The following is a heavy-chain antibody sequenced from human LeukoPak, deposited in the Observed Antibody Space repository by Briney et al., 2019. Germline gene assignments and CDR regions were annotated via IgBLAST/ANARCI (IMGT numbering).Heavy chain of an antibody. CDR1: GYSISSGYY. D-gene: IGHD2-2*01. J-gene: IGHJ4*02. CDR3: ARDTSNTHFDY. Sequence: PSETLSLTCAVSGYSISSGYYWGWIRQPPGKGLEWIGSIYHSGSTYYNPSLKSRVPISVDTSNNQFSLKLSSVTAADTAVYYCARDTSNTHFDYWGQRPLVTVSP. CDR2: IYHSGST. V-gene: IGHV4-38-2*02.